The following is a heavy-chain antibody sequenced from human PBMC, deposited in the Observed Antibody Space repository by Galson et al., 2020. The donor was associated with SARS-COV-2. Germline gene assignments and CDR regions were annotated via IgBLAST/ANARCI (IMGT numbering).Heavy chain of an antibody. J-gene: IGHJ4*02. CDR3: VRGYCTNGVCLDTY. Sequence: GGSLRLSCSASGFTFQNYGMHWVRQAPGKGLECVSALGTRGTTYYADSVKGRFTISRDNSRSTLYLQMSSLKAEDTAVYYCVRGYCTNGVCLDTYWGQGTLVTVSS. CDR1: GFTFQNYG. CDR2: LGTRGTT. V-gene: IGHV3-64D*06. D-gene: IGHD2-8*01.